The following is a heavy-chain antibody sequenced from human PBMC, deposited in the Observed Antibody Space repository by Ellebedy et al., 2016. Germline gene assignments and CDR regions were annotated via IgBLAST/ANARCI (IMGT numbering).Heavy chain of an antibody. Sequence: GGSLRLXCTVSGFKFDDYAMHWVRRAPGKGLEWVAGITFNSGTVVYADSVRGRFTISRDSAQKSLYLQMNSLRVEDTALYYCAKDSRGGFFDGMDVWGQGTTITVSS. V-gene: IGHV3-9*01. D-gene: IGHD3-10*01. CDR1: GFKFDDYA. CDR3: AKDSRGGFFDGMDV. CDR2: ITFNSGTV. J-gene: IGHJ6*02.